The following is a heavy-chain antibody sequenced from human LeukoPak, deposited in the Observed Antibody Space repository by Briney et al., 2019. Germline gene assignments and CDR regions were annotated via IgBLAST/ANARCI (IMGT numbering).Heavy chain of an antibody. Sequence: ASVKVSCKASGYTFTGYYMHWVRQAPGQGLEWMGWINPNSGNTGYAQKFQGRVTMTRNTSISTAYMELSSLRSEDTAVYYCARGLVIDYYDSSGYYYPWGQGTLVTVSS. V-gene: IGHV1-8*02. CDR3: ARGLVIDYYDSSGYYYP. J-gene: IGHJ5*02. CDR1: GYTFTGYY. D-gene: IGHD3-22*01. CDR2: INPNSGNT.